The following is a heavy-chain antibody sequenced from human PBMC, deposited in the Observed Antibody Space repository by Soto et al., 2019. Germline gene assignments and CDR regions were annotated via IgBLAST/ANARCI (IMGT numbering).Heavy chain of an antibody. J-gene: IGHJ4*02. D-gene: IGHD6-13*01. CDR3: ARGVGSSWSYFDY. V-gene: IGHV4-59*01. CDR1: GGSISSYY. CDR2: IYYSGST. Sequence: QVQPQESGPGLVKPSETLSLTCTVSGGSISSYYWSWIRQPPGKGLEWIGYIYYSGSTNYNPSLKSRVTISVDTSKNQFSLKLSSVTAADTAVYYCARGVGSSWSYFDYWGQGTLVTVSS.